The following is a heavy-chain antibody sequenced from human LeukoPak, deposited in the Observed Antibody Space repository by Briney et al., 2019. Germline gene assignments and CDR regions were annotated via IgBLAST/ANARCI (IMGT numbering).Heavy chain of an antibody. CDR3: ARGGGYCSGGSCYYSDY. J-gene: IGHJ4*02. V-gene: IGHV1-8*01. CDR2: MDPNSGNT. Sequence: ASVKVSCKAFGYTFTSYDINWVRQATGQGLEWMGWMDPNSGNTGYAQKFQGRVTMTRNTSISTAYMELSSLRSEDTAVYYCARGGGYCSGGSCYYSDYWGQGTLVTVSS. D-gene: IGHD2-15*01. CDR1: GYTFTSYD.